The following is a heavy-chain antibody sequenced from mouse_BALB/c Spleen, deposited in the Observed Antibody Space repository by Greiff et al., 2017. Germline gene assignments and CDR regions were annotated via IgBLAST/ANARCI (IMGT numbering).Heavy chain of an antibody. CDR2: ISSGSSTI. Sequence: EVQRVESGGGLVQPGGSRKLSCAASGFTFSSFGMHWVRQAPEKGLEWVAYISSGSSTIYYADTVKGRFTISRDNPKNTLFLQMTSLRSEDTAMYYCARSGGLRRGAMDYWGQGTSVTVSS. CDR3: ARSGGLRRGAMDY. CDR1: GFTFSSFG. V-gene: IGHV5-17*02. J-gene: IGHJ4*01. D-gene: IGHD2-4*01.